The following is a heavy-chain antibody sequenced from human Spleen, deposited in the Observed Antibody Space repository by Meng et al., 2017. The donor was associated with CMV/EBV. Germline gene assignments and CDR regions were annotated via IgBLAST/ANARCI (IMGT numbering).Heavy chain of an antibody. D-gene: IGHD3-22*01. CDR3: ARDRPPPIYYYDSSGYYYGWFDP. CDR2: IIPIVGTP. J-gene: IGHJ5*02. Sequence: ISWVGQAPGQRLERMGGIIPIVGTPTYAQKFQARVTITTDESTSTAYMELSSLRSEDTAVYYCARDRPPPIYYYDSSGYYYGWFDPWGQGTLVTVSS. V-gene: IGHV1-69*05.